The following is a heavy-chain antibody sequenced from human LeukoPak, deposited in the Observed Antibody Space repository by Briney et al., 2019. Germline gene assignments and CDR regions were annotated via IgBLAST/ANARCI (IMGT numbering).Heavy chain of an antibody. CDR1: GYTFTSYD. V-gene: IGHV1-8*01. CDR2: MNPNSGNT. CDR3: ARVRGVSFPRRCSGGSCQYYFDY. Sequence: GASVKVSCKASGYTFTSYDINWVRQATGQGLEWMGWMNPNSGNTGYAQKFQGRVTMTRNTSISTAYMELSSLRSEDTAVYYCARVRGVSFPRRCSGGSCQYYFDYWGQGTLVTVSS. D-gene: IGHD2-15*01. J-gene: IGHJ4*02.